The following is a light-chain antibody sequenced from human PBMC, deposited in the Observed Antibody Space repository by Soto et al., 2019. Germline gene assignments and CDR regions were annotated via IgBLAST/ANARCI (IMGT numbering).Light chain of an antibody. CDR2: DAS. CDR3: QQRSNWYT. CDR1: QSVSSY. Sequence: EIVLTQSPATLSLSPGERATLSCRVSQSVSSYLAWYQQKPGQAPRLLIYDASSRATGIPARFSGSGSGTDFTLTISSPEPEDFAVYYCQQRSNWYTFGQGTKLEIK. V-gene: IGKV3-11*01. J-gene: IGKJ2*01.